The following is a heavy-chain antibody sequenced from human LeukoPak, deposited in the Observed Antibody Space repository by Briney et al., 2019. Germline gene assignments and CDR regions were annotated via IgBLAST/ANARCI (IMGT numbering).Heavy chain of an antibody. V-gene: IGHV3-7*01. CDR1: GFTFSSYA. D-gene: IGHD1-7*01. J-gene: IGHJ4*02. Sequence: GGSLRLSCAASGFTFSSYAMHWVRQAPGKGLEWVANIKQDGSEKYYVDSVKGRFTISRDNAKNSLYLQMNSLRAEDTAVYYCARYRYNWNLIPYYFDYWGQGTLVTVSS. CDR2: IKQDGSEK. CDR3: ARYRYNWNLIPYYFDY.